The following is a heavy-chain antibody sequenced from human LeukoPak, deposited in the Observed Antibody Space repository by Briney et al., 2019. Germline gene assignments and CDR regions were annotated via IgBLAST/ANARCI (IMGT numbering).Heavy chain of an antibody. Sequence: PGGSLRLSCAASGFTFSDYYMSWIRQAPGKGLEGVSYISSSSSYTNYADSVKGRFTISRDNAKNSLYLQMNSLRAEDTAVYYCARVGPEVRGVITQIFDYWGQGPLLTVSS. CDR3: ARVGPEVRGVITQIFDY. CDR1: GFTFSDYY. D-gene: IGHD3-10*01. CDR2: ISSSSSYT. V-gene: IGHV3-11*03. J-gene: IGHJ4*02.